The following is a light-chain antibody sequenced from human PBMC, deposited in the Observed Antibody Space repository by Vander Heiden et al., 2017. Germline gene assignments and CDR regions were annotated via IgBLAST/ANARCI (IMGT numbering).Light chain of an antibody. CDR2: GAS. CDR1: QSVTSSY. CDR3: QQYGNSPPNT. J-gene: IGKJ2*01. Sequence: DIVLTQSPDTLSLSPGERATLSCRASQSVTSSYLAWYQQRPGQAPRLLIYGASNRATDIPDRFSGSGFGTDFTLTISRLQPEDFAVYYCQQYGNSPPNTFGQGTKLEI. V-gene: IGKV3-20*01.